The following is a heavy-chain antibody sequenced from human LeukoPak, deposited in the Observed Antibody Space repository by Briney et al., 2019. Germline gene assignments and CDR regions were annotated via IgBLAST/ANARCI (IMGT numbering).Heavy chain of an antibody. V-gene: IGHV3-21*01. CDR3: ARDSTARNIGFYYYDSSGSLDY. D-gene: IGHD3-22*01. CDR2: ISSSSSYI. J-gene: IGHJ4*02. Sequence: GGSLRLSCAASGFTFSSCSMNWVRQAPGKGLEWVSSISSSSSYIYYADSVKGRFTISRDNAKNSLYLQMISLRAEDTAVYYCARDSTARNIGFYYYDSSGSLDYWGQGTLVTVSS. CDR1: GFTFSSCS.